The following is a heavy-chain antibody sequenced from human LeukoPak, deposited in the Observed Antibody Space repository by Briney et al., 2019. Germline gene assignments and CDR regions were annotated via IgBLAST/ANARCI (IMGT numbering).Heavy chain of an antibody. Sequence: PSETLSLTCAVYGGSFSGCYWSWIRQPPGKGLEWIGEINHSGSTNYNPSLKSRVTISVDTSKNQFSLKLSSVTAADTAVYYCARGWRITMVRGVINYFDYWGQGTLVTVSS. CDR3: ARGWRITMVRGVINYFDY. CDR1: GGSFSGCY. CDR2: INHSGST. V-gene: IGHV4-34*01. D-gene: IGHD3-10*01. J-gene: IGHJ4*02.